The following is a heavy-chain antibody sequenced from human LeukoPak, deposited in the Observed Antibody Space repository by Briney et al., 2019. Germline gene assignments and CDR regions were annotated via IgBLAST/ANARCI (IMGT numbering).Heavy chain of an antibody. D-gene: IGHD2-2*01. CDR1: GFTFSSYG. V-gene: IGHV3-30*02. Sequence: GGSLRLSCAASGFTFSSYGMHWVRQAPGKGLEWVAFIRYDGSNKYYADSVKGRFTISRDNSKNTLYLQMNSLRAEDTAVYYCAKDRRTLGYCSSTSCYDAFDIWGQGTMVTVSS. CDR3: AKDRRTLGYCSSTSCYDAFDI. CDR2: IRYDGSNK. J-gene: IGHJ3*02.